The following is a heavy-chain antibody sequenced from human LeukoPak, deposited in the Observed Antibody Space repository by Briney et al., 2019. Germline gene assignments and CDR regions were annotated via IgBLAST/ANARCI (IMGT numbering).Heavy chain of an antibody. J-gene: IGHJ6*02. CDR1: GGSISSCDYY. Sequence: SQTLSLTCTVSGGSISSCDYYWSWIRPPPGQGLEWIRYIYYSGSTYYNPSLKSRVTISVDTSKNQFSLKLSSVTAADTAVYYCAREGLRFNYYYGMDVWGQGTTVTVSS. D-gene: IGHD3-16*01. CDR3: AREGLRFNYYYGMDV. V-gene: IGHV4-30-4*08. CDR2: IYYSGST.